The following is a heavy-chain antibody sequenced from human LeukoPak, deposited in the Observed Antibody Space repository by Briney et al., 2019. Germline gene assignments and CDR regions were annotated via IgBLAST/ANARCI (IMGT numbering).Heavy chain of an antibody. J-gene: IGHJ4*02. CDR1: GYTFTSYG. CDR2: IIPIFGTA. CDR3: ARVSGGKAYFDY. Sequence: EASVKVSCKASGYTFTSYGISWVRQAPGQGLEWMGGIIPIFGTANYAQKFQGRVTITADKSTSTAYMELSSLRSEDTAVYYCARVSGGKAYFDYWGQGTLVTVSS. D-gene: IGHD4-23*01. V-gene: IGHV1-69*06.